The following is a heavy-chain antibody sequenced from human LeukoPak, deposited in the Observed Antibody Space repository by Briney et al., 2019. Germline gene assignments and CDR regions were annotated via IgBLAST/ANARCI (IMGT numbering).Heavy chain of an antibody. CDR3: ARALYDILTGYYLYLDY. CDR2: INPNSGGT. V-gene: IGHV1-2*04. CDR1: GYTFTGYY. J-gene: IGHJ4*02. D-gene: IGHD3-9*01. Sequence: ASVKVSCKASGYTFTGYYMHWVRQAPGQGLELMGWINPNSGGTNYAQKFQGWVTMTRDTSISTAYMELSRLRSDDTAVYYCARALYDILTGYYLYLDYWGQGTLVTVSS.